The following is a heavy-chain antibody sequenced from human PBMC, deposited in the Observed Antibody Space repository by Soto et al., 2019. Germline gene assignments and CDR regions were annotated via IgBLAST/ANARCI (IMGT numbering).Heavy chain of an antibody. CDR2: ISYDGSNK. CDR3: ARGERSERFDP. V-gene: IGHV3-30*04. D-gene: IGHD1-26*01. J-gene: IGHJ5*02. CDR1: GFTFSSYA. Sequence: QVQVVESGGGVVQPGRSLRLSCAASGFTFSSYAMHWVRQAPGKGLEWVAVISYDGSNKYYADSVKGRFTISRDNSKNTLYLQMNSLRAEDTAVYYCARGERSERFDPWGQGTLFTVSS.